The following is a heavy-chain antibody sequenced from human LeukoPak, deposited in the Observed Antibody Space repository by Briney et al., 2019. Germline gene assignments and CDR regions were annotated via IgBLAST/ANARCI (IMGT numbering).Heavy chain of an antibody. D-gene: IGHD3-22*01. J-gene: IGHJ1*01. CDR1: GGSISTYY. CDR2: IYYSGST. Sequence: SETLSLTCTVSGGSISTYYWSWIRQPPGKGLEWIGYIYYSGSTNYNPSLKSRVTISVDTSKNQFSLKLSSVTAADTAVYYCARNGGSSGYYSPQHWGQGTLVTVSS. V-gene: IGHV4-59*01. CDR3: ARNGGSSGYYSPQH.